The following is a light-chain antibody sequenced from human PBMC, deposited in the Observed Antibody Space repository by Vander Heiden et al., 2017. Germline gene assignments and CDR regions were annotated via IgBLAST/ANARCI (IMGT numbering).Light chain of an antibody. CDR2: AAS. CDR3: QQSYSTPPA. V-gene: IGKV1-39*01. CDR1: QSISSY. Sequence: SLSASVGDRVTITCRASQSISSYLNWYQQKPGKAPKLLIYAASSLQSGVPSRFSGSGSGTDFTLTISSLQPEDFATYYCQQSYSTPPAFGQGTKLEIK. J-gene: IGKJ2*01.